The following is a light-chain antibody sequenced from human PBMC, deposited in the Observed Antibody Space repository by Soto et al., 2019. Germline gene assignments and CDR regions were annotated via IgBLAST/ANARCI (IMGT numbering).Light chain of an antibody. CDR1: QSINNW. CDR3: QQYNTYST. J-gene: IGKJ1*01. CDR2: DAS. Sequence: DIQMTQSPSTLSASVGDRVTITCRASQSINNWLAWYQQKPGKAPTLLIYDASSLESGVPSRFSGGGSGTEFTLTITSLQPDDFATYYCQQYNTYSTFGQGTKVEIK. V-gene: IGKV1-5*01.